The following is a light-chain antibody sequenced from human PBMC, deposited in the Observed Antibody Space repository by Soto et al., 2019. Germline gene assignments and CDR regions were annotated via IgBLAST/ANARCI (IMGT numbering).Light chain of an antibody. CDR3: AAWDDSLSGSVV. V-gene: IGLV1-47*01. CDR2: RNN. J-gene: IGLJ2*01. Sequence: QSVLTQPPSASGTPGQRVTISCSGSRPNIGSNYVYWYQQLPGTAPKLLIYRNNQQPSGVPDRFSGSKSGTSASLAISGLRSEDEADYYCAAWDDSLSGSVVFGGGTKLTVL. CDR1: RPNIGSNY.